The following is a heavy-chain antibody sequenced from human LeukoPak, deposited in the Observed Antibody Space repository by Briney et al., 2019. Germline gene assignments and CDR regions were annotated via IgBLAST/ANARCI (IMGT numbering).Heavy chain of an antibody. J-gene: IGHJ6*03. D-gene: IGHD2-8*01. Sequence: SETLSLTCTVSGGSISSYYWSWIRQPAGKGLEWIGRIYTSGGTNYNPSLKSRVTMSVDTSKNQFSLKLSSMTAADTAVYYCAREGPLTLYFDREAYFYMDVWAKGPRSPSP. CDR1: GGSISSYY. CDR2: IYTSGGT. V-gene: IGHV4-4*07. CDR3: AREGPLTLYFDREAYFYMDV.